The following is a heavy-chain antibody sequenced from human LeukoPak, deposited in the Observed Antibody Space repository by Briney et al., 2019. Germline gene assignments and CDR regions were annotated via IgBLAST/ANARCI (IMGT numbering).Heavy chain of an antibody. J-gene: IGHJ6*03. D-gene: IGHD6-13*01. V-gene: IGHV3-66*02. Sequence: GGSLRLSCAASGFTVSSNYMSWVRQAPGRGLEWVSVIYSGGSTYYADSVKGRLTISRDNSKNTLYLQMNSLRAEDTAVYYCAREGQLTGRPYYYMDVWGKGTTVTVSS. CDR3: AREGQLTGRPYYYMDV. CDR2: IYSGGST. CDR1: GFTVSSNY.